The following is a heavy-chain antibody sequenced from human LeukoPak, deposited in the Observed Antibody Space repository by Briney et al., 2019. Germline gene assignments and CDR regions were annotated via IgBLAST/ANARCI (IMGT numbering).Heavy chain of an antibody. CDR2: IYYSGST. Sequence: SETLSLTCAVYGGSFSGYYWSWIRQPPGKGLEWIGYIYYSGSTNYNPSLKSRVTISVDTSKNQFSLKLSSVTAADTAVYYCARNYVGWAFDIWGQGTLVTVSS. CDR3: ARNYVGWAFDI. J-gene: IGHJ3*02. D-gene: IGHD3-16*01. CDR1: GGSFSGYY. V-gene: IGHV4-59*01.